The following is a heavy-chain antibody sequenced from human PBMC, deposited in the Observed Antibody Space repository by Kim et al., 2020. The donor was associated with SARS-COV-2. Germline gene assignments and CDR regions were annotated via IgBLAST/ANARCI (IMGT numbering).Heavy chain of an antibody. CDR2: T. V-gene: IGHV1-46*01. Sequence: TRYEQKLQGRVTMTRDTSTSPVYMELSSLRSEDTAVYYCARSRDDNWFDPWGQGTLVTVSS. CDR3: ARSRDDNWFDP. J-gene: IGHJ5*02.